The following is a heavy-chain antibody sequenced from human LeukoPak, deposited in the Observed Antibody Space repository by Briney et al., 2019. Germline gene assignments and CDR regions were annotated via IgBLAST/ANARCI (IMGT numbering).Heavy chain of an antibody. J-gene: IGHJ4*02. D-gene: IGHD2-15*01. CDR3: ARGSAATGFDY. CDR2: IYSGGDT. Sequence: GGSLRLSCAASGFIVRSDYMSWVRQAPGKGLEWVSVIYSGGDTYYADSVKGRFTISRDTSKNTLNLQMNSLRAEDTAVYYCARGSAATGFDYWGQGTLVTVSP. V-gene: IGHV3-53*01. CDR1: GFIVRSDY.